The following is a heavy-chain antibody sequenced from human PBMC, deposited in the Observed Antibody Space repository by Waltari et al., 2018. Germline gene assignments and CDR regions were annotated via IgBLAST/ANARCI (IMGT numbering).Heavy chain of an antibody. Sequence: QVQLVQSGAEVKKPGSSVTVSCKASGGTFSSYAISWVRPAPGQGLEWMGGIIPIFGTANYAQKFQGRVTITADESTSTAYMELSSLRSEDTAVYYCARGYDSSGYYLDAFDIWGQGTMVTVSS. CDR2: IIPIFGTA. CDR1: GGTFSSYA. V-gene: IGHV1-69*12. CDR3: ARGYDSSGYYLDAFDI. D-gene: IGHD3-22*01. J-gene: IGHJ3*02.